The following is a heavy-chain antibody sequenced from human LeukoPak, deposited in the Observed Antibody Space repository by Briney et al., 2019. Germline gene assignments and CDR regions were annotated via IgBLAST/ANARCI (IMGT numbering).Heavy chain of an antibody. V-gene: IGHV3-23*01. Sequence: GGSLRLSCAVSGFTFSSYAMSWVRQAPGKGLEWVSAIRGSGGATYYADSVKGRFTISRDNSKNTLYLQMNSLRAEDTAVYYCARDPGRICSGYSCYPDYWGQGTLVTVSS. D-gene: IGHD2-2*01. CDR2: IRGSGGAT. J-gene: IGHJ4*02. CDR3: ARDPGRICSGYSCYPDY. CDR1: GFTFSSYA.